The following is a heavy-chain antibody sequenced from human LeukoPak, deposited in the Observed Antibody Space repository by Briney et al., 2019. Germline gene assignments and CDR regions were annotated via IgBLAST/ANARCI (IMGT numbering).Heavy chain of an antibody. D-gene: IGHD1-1*01. CDR3: ARGGPNWPSEPFDI. CDR1: GFAFSAYG. Sequence: GGSLRLSCAASGFAFSAYGMDWVRQAPGKGLEWVAVTWHDGTDKYYADSVKGRFTISRDNSKNTLYLQMDSLRAEDTAVYYCARGGPNWPSEPFDIWGQGTMVTVSS. J-gene: IGHJ3*02. CDR2: TWHDGTDK. V-gene: IGHV3-33*01.